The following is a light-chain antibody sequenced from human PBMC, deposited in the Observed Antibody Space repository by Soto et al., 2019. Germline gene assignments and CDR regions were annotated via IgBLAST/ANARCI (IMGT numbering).Light chain of an antibody. J-gene: IGLJ2*01. CDR3: SSYTSSDTLV. CDR2: EVS. V-gene: IGLV2-14*01. CDR1: TSDVGLYNY. Sequence: QSALTQPASVSGSPGRSITISCTGTTSDVGLYNYVSWYQQHPGKAPKLMISEVSNRPSGVSNRFSGSKSGNTASLTISGLQAEDEADYYCSSYTSSDTLVFGAGTQLTVL.